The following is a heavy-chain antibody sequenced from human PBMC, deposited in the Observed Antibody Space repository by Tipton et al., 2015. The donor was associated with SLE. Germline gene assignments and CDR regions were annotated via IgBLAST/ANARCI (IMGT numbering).Heavy chain of an antibody. V-gene: IGHV4-59*08. Sequence: TLSLTCTVSGGSISSYYWSWIRQPPGKGLEWIGEIYHSGSTNYNPSLKSRVTISVDTSKNQFSLKLSSVAAADTAVYYCARGVAAAGMGFDYWGQGTLVTVSS. CDR1: GGSISSYY. D-gene: IGHD6-13*01. J-gene: IGHJ4*02. CDR2: IYHSGST. CDR3: ARGVAAAGMGFDY.